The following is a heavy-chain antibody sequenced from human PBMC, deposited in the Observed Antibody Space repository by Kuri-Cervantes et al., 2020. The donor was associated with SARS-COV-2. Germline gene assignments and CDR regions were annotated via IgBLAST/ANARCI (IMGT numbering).Heavy chain of an antibody. CDR1: GGSISSSSYY. J-gene: IGHJ6*03. Sequence: SETLSLTCTVSGGSISSSSYYWGWIRQPPGKGLEWIGSIYYSGSTYYNPSLKSRVTISVDTSKNQFSLKLSSVTAADTAVYYCARPNSPYTIFGSVNYYYMDVWGKGTTVTVS. V-gene: IGHV4-39*01. CDR3: ARPNSPYTIFGSVNYYYMDV. CDR2: IYYSGST. D-gene: IGHD3-3*01.